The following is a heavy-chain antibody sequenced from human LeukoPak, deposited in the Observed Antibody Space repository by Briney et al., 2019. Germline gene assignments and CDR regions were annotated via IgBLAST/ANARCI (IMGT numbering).Heavy chain of an antibody. J-gene: IGHJ4*02. V-gene: IGHV3-30*03. CDR3: ARGGPSYYDSSGYYFDYFDY. Sequence: PGGSLRLSCAASGFFFSSYGIHWVRQAPGKGLEWVAVISNDGSNKYYADSVKGRFTISRDNSKNTPYLQMNSLGAEDTAVYYCARGGPSYYDSSGYYFDYFDYWGQGTLVTVSS. CDR2: ISNDGSNK. D-gene: IGHD3-22*01. CDR1: GFFFSSYG.